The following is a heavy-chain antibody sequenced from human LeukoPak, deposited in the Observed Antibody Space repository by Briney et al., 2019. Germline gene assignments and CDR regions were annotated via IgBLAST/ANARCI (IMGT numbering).Heavy chain of an antibody. V-gene: IGHV4-59*08. CDR2: IYDSGTT. D-gene: IGHD2-2*01. Sequence: PSETLSLTCTVSGDSISIYYWNWIRQPPGKGLEWIGHIYDSGTTHYNPSLKSRVTISVDTSKNQFSLKLNSVTAADTAVYYCARTHMDAGAFDIWGQGTMVTVSS. J-gene: IGHJ3*02. CDR3: ARTHMDAGAFDI. CDR1: GDSISIYY.